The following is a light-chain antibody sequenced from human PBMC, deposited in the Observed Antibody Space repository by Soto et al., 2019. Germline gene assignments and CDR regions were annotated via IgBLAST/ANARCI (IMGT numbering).Light chain of an antibody. CDR2: WAS. V-gene: IGKV4-1*01. Sequence: DIVMTQSPDSLGVSLCERATINCKASRNLLYSSNNKNYLSWYQQKPGQPPKLLIYWASTRHSGVPARFSGSGSGTDFTLTISSLQAEDVAVYYCQQYYSTPWTFGQGTKVDVK. J-gene: IGKJ1*01. CDR3: QQYYSTPWT. CDR1: RNLLYSSNNKNY.